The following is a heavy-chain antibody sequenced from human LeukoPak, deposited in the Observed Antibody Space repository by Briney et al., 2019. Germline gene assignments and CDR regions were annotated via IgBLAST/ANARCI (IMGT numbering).Heavy chain of an antibody. Sequence: KPGGSLRLSCAASGFTFSSYSMNWVRQAPGKGLEWVSSISSSSSSMYYADSVKDRFTISRDNAKNSLYLQMNSLRAEDTAVYYRARVFRGQHYYFDSWGQGTLVTVSS. J-gene: IGHJ4*02. CDR2: ISSSSSSM. V-gene: IGHV3-21*01. D-gene: IGHD2-2*01. CDR1: GFTFSSYS. CDR3: ARVFRGQHYYFDS.